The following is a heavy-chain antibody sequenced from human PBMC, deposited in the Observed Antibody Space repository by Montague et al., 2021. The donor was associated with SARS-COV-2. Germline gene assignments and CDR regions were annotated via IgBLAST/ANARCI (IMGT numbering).Heavy chain of an antibody. V-gene: IGHV4-59*12. D-gene: IGHD5-24*01. CDR1: GGSISTYC. Sequence: SETLSLTCTVSGGSISTYCWNWIRQSPRKGHQWIGYVRSGGDTDYNPSLKSRGPISVDTYKNQVSLKLTSLTGADTAVYYCSRLQKRGGERRLASSRSWGRGTLVTVSS. J-gene: IGHJ4*02. CDR3: SRLQKRGGERRLASSRS. CDR2: VRSGGDT.